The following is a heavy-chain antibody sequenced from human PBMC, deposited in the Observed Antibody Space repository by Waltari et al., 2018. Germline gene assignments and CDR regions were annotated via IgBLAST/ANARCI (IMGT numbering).Heavy chain of an antibody. J-gene: IGHJ4*02. CDR1: GDSLSPSDY. D-gene: IGHD1-1*01. Sequence: QLHLQESGPGLVKPSGTLSLICPVSGDSLSPSDYCSWVRKPPGKVLEWIGQVRGDGKTNYNPSFASRVTMSLDTSTYHFALKLTSATAADTAIYYCARDRGRGLYLDTWGQGTLVTVSP. V-gene: IGHV4-4*02. CDR3: ARDRGRGLYLDT. CDR2: VRGDGKT.